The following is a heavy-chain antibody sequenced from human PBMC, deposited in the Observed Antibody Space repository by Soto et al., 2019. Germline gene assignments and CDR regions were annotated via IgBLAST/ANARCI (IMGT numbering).Heavy chain of an antibody. Sequence: EVQLVESGGGLVKPGGSLRLSCAASGFTFTNAWMNWVRQATGKGLEWVGRIKSTPDGGTTDYGAPVKGRFTISRDDSKDTLYLQMNSLKNEDTAVYYCTTGRSVLVRGISNYWGLGTLVTVSP. CDR2: IKSTPDGGTT. D-gene: IGHD3-10*01. CDR3: TTGRSVLVRGISNY. J-gene: IGHJ4*02. CDR1: GFTFTNAW. V-gene: IGHV3-15*01.